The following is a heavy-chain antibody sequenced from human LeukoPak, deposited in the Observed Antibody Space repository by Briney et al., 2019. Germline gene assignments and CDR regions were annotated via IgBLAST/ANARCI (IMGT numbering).Heavy chain of an antibody. Sequence: GGSLRLSCAASGFTFSNAWMSWVRKAPGKGLEWVGRIKSKTDGGTTDYAAPVKGRFTISRDDSKNTLYLQMNSLKTEDTAVYYCTTSGAVAGPESSDYWGQGTLVTVPS. CDR1: GFTFSNAW. V-gene: IGHV3-15*01. D-gene: IGHD6-19*01. CDR2: IKSKTDGGTT. J-gene: IGHJ4*02. CDR3: TTSGAVAGPESSDY.